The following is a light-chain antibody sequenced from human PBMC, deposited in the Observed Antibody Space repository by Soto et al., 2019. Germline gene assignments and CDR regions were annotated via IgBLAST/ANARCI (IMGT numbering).Light chain of an antibody. V-gene: IGKV3-20*01. CDR2: GAS. Sequence: EIVLTQSPCTLSLSPGERATLSCRASQRVSSSYLAWYQQRPGQAPRLLIYGASSRATGIPDRFSGSGSGTDFNLTISRLEAEDFAVYYCQQYGSSSWTFGQGTKVDIK. CDR3: QQYGSSSWT. CDR1: QRVSSSY. J-gene: IGKJ1*01.